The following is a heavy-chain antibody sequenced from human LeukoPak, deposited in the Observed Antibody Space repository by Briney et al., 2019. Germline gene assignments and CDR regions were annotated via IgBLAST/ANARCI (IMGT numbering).Heavy chain of an antibody. Sequence: GGSPRLSCAASGFTFSSHSMNWVRQAPGKGLDGVAVISYDGSNKYYADSVKGRFTISRDNSKNTLYLQMNSLRAEDTAVYYCARDSAVVTAMAWYFDYWGQGTLVTVSS. CDR2: ISYDGSNK. V-gene: IGHV3-30*03. D-gene: IGHD2-21*02. CDR1: GFTFSSHS. J-gene: IGHJ4*02. CDR3: ARDSAVVTAMAWYFDY.